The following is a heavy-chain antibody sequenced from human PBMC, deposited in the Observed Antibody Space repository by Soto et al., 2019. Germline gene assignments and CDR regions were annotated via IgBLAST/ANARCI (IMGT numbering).Heavy chain of an antibody. Sequence: ASVKVSCKASGYTFTSYAMHWVRQAPGQRLEWMGWINAGNGNTKYSQKFQGRVTITRDTSASTAYMELSSLRSEDTAVYYCARDLPSSIYPWRVGWFDPWGQGTLVTVSS. J-gene: IGHJ5*02. CDR2: INAGNGNT. V-gene: IGHV1-3*01. CDR3: ARDLPSSIYPWRVGWFDP. CDR1: GYTFTSYA. D-gene: IGHD6-13*01.